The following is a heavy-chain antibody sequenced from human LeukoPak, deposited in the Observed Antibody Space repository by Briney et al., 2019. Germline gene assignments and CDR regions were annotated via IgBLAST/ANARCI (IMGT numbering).Heavy chain of an antibody. D-gene: IGHD4-11*01. CDR3: ARGRVSSSTWYSTYYYFFYMDF. CDR2: IYHSGST. CDR1: VGSISSSNW. V-gene: IGHV4-4*02. J-gene: IGHJ6*03. Sequence: SETLSLTCAVSVGSISSSNWWSWVRQPPGKGLEWIGEIYHSGSTNYNPSLKGRVTLLVDLSENQFSLKLTSVTAADTAVYFCARGRVSSSTWYSTYYYFFYMDFWGKGTTVTVSS.